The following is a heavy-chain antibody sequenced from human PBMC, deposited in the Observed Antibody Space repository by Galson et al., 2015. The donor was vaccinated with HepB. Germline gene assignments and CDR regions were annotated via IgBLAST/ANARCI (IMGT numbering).Heavy chain of an antibody. D-gene: IGHD1-26*01. Sequence: SLRLSCAASGFTVSGSFMSWVRQAPGKGLEWVSVIYSNGNTFYPDSVKGRFSISRDDSENTLYLQMNSLRAEDTALYYCARVMFTGTYSEAFDIWGQGTIVTVSS. J-gene: IGHJ3*02. CDR3: ARVMFTGTYSEAFDI. CDR2: IYSNGNT. CDR1: GFTVSGSF. V-gene: IGHV3-53*01.